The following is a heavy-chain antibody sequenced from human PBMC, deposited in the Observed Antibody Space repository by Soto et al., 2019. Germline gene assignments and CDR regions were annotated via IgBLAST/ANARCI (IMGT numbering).Heavy chain of an antibody. Sequence: EVQLVESGGGLVKPGGSLRLSCAASGFTFSNAWMSWVRQAPGKGLEWVGRIKSKTDGGTTDYAAPVKGRFTISRDNSKNTLYLQRNSLKTEDTAVYYCTTNLNWLYCGGDCYPIEDYYMDVWGKGTTVTVSS. V-gene: IGHV3-15*01. CDR3: TTNLNWLYCGGDCYPIEDYYMDV. CDR2: IKSKTDGGTT. J-gene: IGHJ6*03. D-gene: IGHD2-21*01. CDR1: GFTFSNAW.